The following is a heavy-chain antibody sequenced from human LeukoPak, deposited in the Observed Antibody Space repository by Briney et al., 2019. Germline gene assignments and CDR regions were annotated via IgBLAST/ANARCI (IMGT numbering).Heavy chain of an antibody. Sequence: PSETLSLTCAVSGGSISSSNWWSWVHQPPGKGLEWIGEIYHSGSTNYNPSLKSRVTISVDKSKNQFSLKLSSVTAADTAVYYCARAPQDGSGSGPCDYWGQGTLVTVSS. CDR2: IYHSGST. D-gene: IGHD3-10*01. V-gene: IGHV4-4*02. CDR1: GGSISSSNW. CDR3: ARAPQDGSGSGPCDY. J-gene: IGHJ4*02.